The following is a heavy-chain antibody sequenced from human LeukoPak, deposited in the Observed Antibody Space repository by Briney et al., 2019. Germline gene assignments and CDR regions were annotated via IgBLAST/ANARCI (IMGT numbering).Heavy chain of an antibody. V-gene: IGHV3-64D*06. J-gene: IGHJ4*01. Sequence: PGGSLRLSCSASGFTFSSYAMHWVRQAPGKGLEYVSATSSNGGSTYYADSVKGRFTISRDNSKNTLYLQMSSLRAEDTSVYYCVKDGVATPRLGFGYWGPAILVT. D-gene: IGHD5-12*01. CDR3: VKDGVATPRLGFGY. CDR1: GFTFSSYA. CDR2: TSSNGGST.